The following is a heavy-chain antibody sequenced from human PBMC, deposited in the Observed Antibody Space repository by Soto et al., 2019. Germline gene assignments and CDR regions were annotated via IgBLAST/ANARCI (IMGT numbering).Heavy chain of an antibody. D-gene: IGHD2-2*01. J-gene: IGHJ5*02. CDR1: GDPLHIGGYY. CDR3: GRDLTSNANCIDP. Sequence: SETLPLTCSVSGDPLHIGGYYWTWIRQRPGEGLEWMGYIYYTGKTYYNPSLESRLTMSVDRSKNQFSLKLNSVTAADTAVYYCGRDLTSNANCIDPWGQGTLVTVSS. V-gene: IGHV4-31*03. CDR2: IYYTGKT.